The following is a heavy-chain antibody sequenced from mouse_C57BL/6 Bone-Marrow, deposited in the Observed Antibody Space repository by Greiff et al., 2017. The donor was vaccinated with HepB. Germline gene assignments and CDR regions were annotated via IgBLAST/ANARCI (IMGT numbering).Heavy chain of an antibody. D-gene: IGHD1-1*01. Sequence: VQLQQSGPVLVKPGASVKMSCKASGYTFTDYYMNWVKQSHGKSLEWIGVINPYNGGTSYNQKFKGKATLTVDKSSSTAYMELNSLTSEDSAVYYCARWGYGSSSWFAYWGQGTLVTVSA. V-gene: IGHV1-19*01. J-gene: IGHJ3*01. CDR2: INPYNGGT. CDR1: GYTFTDYY. CDR3: ARWGYGSSSWFAY.